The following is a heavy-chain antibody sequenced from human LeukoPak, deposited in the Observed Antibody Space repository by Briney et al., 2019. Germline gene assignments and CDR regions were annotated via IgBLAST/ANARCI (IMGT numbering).Heavy chain of an antibody. V-gene: IGHV4-4*02. CDR2: IDHRGNT. Sequence: PSGTLSLTCAVSGDSISSTNWWNWVRQPPGKGLGWIAEIDHRGNTNYNPSLKSRVTISVDRSKNQFSLKLTSVTAADTAVYYCARGYGPGYWGQGTLVTVSA. CDR1: GDSISSTNW. J-gene: IGHJ4*02. CDR3: ARGYGPGY. D-gene: IGHD4-17*01.